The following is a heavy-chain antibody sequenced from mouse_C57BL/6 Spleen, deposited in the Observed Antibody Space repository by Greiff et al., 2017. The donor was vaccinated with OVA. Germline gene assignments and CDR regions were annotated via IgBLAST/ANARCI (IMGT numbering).Heavy chain of an antibody. Sequence: EVQLQQSGPELVKPGASVKISCKASGYTFTDYYMNWVKQSHGKSLEWIGDINPNNGGTSYNQKFKGKATLTVDKSSSTAYMELRSLTSEDSAVYYCARRGYDGYPLAYWGQGTLVTVSA. V-gene: IGHV1-26*01. J-gene: IGHJ3*01. CDR3: ARRGYDGYPLAY. D-gene: IGHD2-3*01. CDR1: GYTFTDYY. CDR2: INPNNGGT.